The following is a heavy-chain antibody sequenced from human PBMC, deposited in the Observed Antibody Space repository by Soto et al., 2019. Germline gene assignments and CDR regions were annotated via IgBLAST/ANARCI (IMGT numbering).Heavy chain of an antibody. CDR2: IIPILGIA. D-gene: IGHD2-15*01. V-gene: IGHV1-69*02. Sequence: SVKVSWKASGGTFSSYTISWVRQAPGQGLEWMGRIIPILGIANYAQEFQGRVTITADKSTSTAYMELSSLRSEDTAVYYCARFCSGGSCYSGAFDSWGQGTMVTGSS. CDR3: ARFCSGGSCYSGAFDS. J-gene: IGHJ3*02. CDR1: GGTFSSYT.